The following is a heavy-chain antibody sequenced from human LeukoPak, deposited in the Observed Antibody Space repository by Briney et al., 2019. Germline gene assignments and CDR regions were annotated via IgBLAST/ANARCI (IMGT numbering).Heavy chain of an antibody. V-gene: IGHV4-34*01. J-gene: IGHJ4*02. CDR2: INHSGST. CDR3: ARRSAAGPLDY. Sequence: PSETLSLTCAVYGGSFSGYYWSWIRQPPGKGLEWIGEINHSGSTNYNPSLESRVTISVDASKNQFSLKLSSVTAADTAVYYCARRSAAGPLDYWGQGTLVTVSS. D-gene: IGHD6-13*01. CDR1: GGSFSGYY.